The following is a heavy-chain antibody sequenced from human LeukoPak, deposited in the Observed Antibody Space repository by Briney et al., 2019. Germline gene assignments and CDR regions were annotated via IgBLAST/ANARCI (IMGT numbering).Heavy chain of an antibody. V-gene: IGHV4-30-2*01. Sequence: SQTLSLTCAVSGGSISSGGYSWSWIRQPPGKGLEWIGYIYHSGSTYYNPSLKSRVTISVDRSKNQFSLKLSSVTAADTAVYYCARARWELVYYYYYGMDVWGQGTTVTVSS. CDR3: ARARWELVYYYYYGMDV. J-gene: IGHJ6*02. D-gene: IGHD1-26*01. CDR2: IYHSGST. CDR1: GGSISSGGYS.